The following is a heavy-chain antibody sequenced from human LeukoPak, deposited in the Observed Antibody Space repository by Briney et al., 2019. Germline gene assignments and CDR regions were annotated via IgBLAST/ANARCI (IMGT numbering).Heavy chain of an antibody. V-gene: IGHV5-51*01. CDR1: GYSVTNLW. D-gene: IGHD3-10*01. J-gene: IGHJ4*02. Sequence: GESLEISCKGSGYSVTNLWIGWVRRLPGKGLEWMGIIYPGDSDTRYRPSFQGQVTISADKCISTAYLQWSSLKASDTAMYYCARLAYYGSGSFYFDFWGQGTLVSVSS. CDR3: ARLAYYGSGSFYFDF. CDR2: IYPGDSDT.